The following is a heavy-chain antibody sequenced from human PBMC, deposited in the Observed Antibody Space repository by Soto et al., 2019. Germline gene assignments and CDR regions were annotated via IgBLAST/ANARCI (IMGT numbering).Heavy chain of an antibody. CDR3: ARVPKYYDSSGYGY. CDR2: ISSSSSTI. CDR1: GFTFSSYS. Sequence: EVQLVESGGGLVQPGGSLRLSCAASGFTFSSYSRNWVRQAPGKGLEWVSYISSSSSTIYYADSVKGRFTISRDNAKNSLYLQMNSLRDEDTAVYYCARVPKYYDSSGYGYWGQGTLVTVSS. J-gene: IGHJ4*02. D-gene: IGHD3-22*01. V-gene: IGHV3-48*02.